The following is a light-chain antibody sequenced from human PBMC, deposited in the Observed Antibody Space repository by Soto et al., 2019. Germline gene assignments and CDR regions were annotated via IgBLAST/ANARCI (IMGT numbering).Light chain of an antibody. CDR1: SSDVGGYNY. CDR2: DVS. CDR3: CSYAGSVVV. V-gene: IGLV2-11*01. J-gene: IGLJ2*01. Sequence: QSALTQPRSVSGSPGQSVTISCTGTSSDVGGYNYVSWYQQHPGKAPKLMIFDVSKRPSGVPDRFSGSKSGNTASLTISGLQAEDEADYYCCSYAGSVVVFGGGTKLTVX.